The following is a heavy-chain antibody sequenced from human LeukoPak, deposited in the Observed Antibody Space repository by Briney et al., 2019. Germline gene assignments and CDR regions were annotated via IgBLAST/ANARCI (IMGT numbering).Heavy chain of an antibody. V-gene: IGHV3-23*01. CDR3: AKAGSGWYYYFDY. CDR1: GFTFSSYA. Sequence: GGSLRLSCAASGFTFSSYAMSWVRQAPGKGLEWVSGISGSGGSTYYADSVKGRFTISRDNSKNTPYLQMSSLRAEDTAVYYCAKAGSGWYYYFDYWGQGTLATVSS. J-gene: IGHJ4*02. D-gene: IGHD6-19*01. CDR2: ISGSGGST.